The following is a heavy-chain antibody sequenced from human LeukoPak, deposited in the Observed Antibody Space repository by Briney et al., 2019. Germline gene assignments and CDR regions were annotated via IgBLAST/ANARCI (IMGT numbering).Heavy chain of an antibody. V-gene: IGHV3-21*06. CDR1: GFTIGGFA. D-gene: IGHD3-3*01. CDR3: ARVPGGMEWSDFDY. J-gene: IGHJ4*02. CDR2: ISSINDYI. Sequence: TGGSLRLSCAASGFTIGGFAMNSVRQAPGKGLEWVSSISSINDYIWYADSVRGRFTISRDNAKNSLYLQMNSLRAEDTAVYYCARVPGGMEWSDFDYWGQGTLVAVSS.